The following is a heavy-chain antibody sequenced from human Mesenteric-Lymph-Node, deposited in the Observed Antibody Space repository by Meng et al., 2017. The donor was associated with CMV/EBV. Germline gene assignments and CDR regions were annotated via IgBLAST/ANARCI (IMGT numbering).Heavy chain of an antibody. V-gene: IGHV3-53*01. CDR2: IYRGGNT. CDR3: AASGYDSVHAFDI. Sequence: GESLKISCVASGFSVSGNYMCWVRQAPGKGLEWVSVIYRGGNTDYADSVKGRFTTSRDNAKKTFYLQMNSLRAEDTAVYYCAASGYDSVHAFDIWGQETVVTVSS. D-gene: IGHD5-12*01. CDR1: GFSVSGNY. J-gene: IGHJ3*02.